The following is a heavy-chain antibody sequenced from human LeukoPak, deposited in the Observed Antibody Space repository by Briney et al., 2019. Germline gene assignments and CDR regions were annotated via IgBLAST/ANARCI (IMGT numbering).Heavy chain of an antibody. D-gene: IGHD3-22*01. V-gene: IGHV3-66*02. J-gene: IGHJ4*02. CDR2: MYSGGST. CDR1: GFSVSTNY. CDR3: ARVYSSGFDY. Sequence: PGGSLRLSCAASGFSVSTNYMGWVRQAPGKGLEWVSVMYSGGSTYYADSVKGRFTISRDNSKNTLYLQMNSLRAEDTAVYYCARVYSSGFDYWGQGTLVTVSS.